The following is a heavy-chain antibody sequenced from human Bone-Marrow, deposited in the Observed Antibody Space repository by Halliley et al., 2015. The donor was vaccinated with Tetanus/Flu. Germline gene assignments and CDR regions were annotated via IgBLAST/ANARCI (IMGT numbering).Heavy chain of an antibody. Sequence: SLRLSCAASGFTFSRSGMHWVRQAPGKGLDWVAMISYDGINTKFADSVKGRFTISRDNSRSTLYLQMNTLRPEDTAVYYCARDRRFKPVKAAHRSRYSYNISPYGMDVWGQGTSVTVSS. J-gene: IGHJ6*02. V-gene: IGHV3-30*03. D-gene: IGHD6-13*01. CDR2: ISYDGINT. CDR3: ARDRRFKPVKAAHRSRYSYNISPYGMDV. CDR1: GFTFSRSG.